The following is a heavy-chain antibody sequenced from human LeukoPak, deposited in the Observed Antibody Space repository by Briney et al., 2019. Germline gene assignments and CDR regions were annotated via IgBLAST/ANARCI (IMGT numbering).Heavy chain of an antibody. CDR3: ATSPITGTTRGAVDHNPNDY. V-gene: IGHV1-24*01. D-gene: IGHD1-7*01. Sequence: ASVKVSCKVSGYTLTELSMHWVRQAPGKGLEWMGGFDPEDGETIYAQKFQGRVTMTEDTSTDTAYMELSSLRSEDTAVYYCATSPITGTTRGAVDHNPNDYWGQGTLVTVSS. CDR1: GYTLTELS. CDR2: FDPEDGET. J-gene: IGHJ4*02.